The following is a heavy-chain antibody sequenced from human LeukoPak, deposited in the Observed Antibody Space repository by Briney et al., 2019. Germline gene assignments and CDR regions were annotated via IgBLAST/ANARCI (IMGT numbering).Heavy chain of an antibody. Sequence: SETLSLTCTVSGGSVSGYYWSWLRQPPGKGLEWIAYISHSGNTNYNPSIKSRVTISKDTSKNQFSLRLNSVTAADTAVYHCARGAGWYEYWGQGTLVTVSS. CDR2: ISHSGNT. V-gene: IGHV4-59*02. D-gene: IGHD6-19*01. CDR3: ARGAGWYEY. CDR1: GGSVSGYY. J-gene: IGHJ4*02.